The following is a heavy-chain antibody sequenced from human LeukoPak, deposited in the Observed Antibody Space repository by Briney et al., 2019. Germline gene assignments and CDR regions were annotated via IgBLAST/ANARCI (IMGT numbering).Heavy chain of an antibody. V-gene: IGHV3-48*01. CDR3: ARDLPTYSSRGAHWFAP. D-gene: IGHD6-13*01. J-gene: IGHJ5*02. CDR2: ISSSSSTI. Sequence: GGSLRLSCAAFGFTFSSYSMNWVRQAPGKGLEWVSHISSSSSTINYADSVKGRFTISRDNAKNSLYLQMNSLRAEDTAVYYCARDLPTYSSRGAHWFAPRGQGTLVTVSS. CDR1: GFTFSSYS.